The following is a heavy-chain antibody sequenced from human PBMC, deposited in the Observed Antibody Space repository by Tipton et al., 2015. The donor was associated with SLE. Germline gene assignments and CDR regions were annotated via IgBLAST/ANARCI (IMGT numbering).Heavy chain of an antibody. CDR1: CGSISSYY. J-gene: IGHJ4*02. Sequence: TLSLTCPVFCGSISSYYWRWIRQPAGGGLEWIGRIYTNENTNYNPSLKSRVTMSVDTSKNHFSLKLISVTAADTAVYYCVVCSPSSCSYFDYWGQGRLVTVSS. V-gene: IGHV4-4*07. CDR3: VVCSPSSCSYFDY. CDR2: IYTNENT. D-gene: IGHD2-2*01.